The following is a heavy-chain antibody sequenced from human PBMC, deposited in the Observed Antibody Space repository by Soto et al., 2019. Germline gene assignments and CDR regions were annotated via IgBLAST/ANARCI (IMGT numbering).Heavy chain of an antibody. CDR2: IYWDDDR. D-gene: IGHD2-21*02. Sequence: QITLKESGPTLVKPTQTLTLTCTFSGFSLSTGGMAVGWIRQPPGKALEWLALIYWDDDRRYRPSLRSRLTVTKDTSKNRVVLTMTSMDPVDTATYYCVHSRCGGDCLRSYSSHYYYGVDVWGQGTTVTVSS. CDR1: GFSLSTGGMA. CDR3: VHSRCGGDCLRSYSSHYYYGVDV. J-gene: IGHJ6*02. V-gene: IGHV2-5*02.